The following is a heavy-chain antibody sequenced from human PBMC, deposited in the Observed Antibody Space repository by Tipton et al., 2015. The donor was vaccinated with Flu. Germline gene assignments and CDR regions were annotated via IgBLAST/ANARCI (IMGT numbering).Heavy chain of an antibody. CDR2: IYHSGST. D-gene: IGHD3-3*01. CDR3: ARVAREWLNYCYYYGMDV. J-gene: IGHJ6*02. CDR1: GYSISSGYY. V-gene: IGHV4-38-2*01. Sequence: TLSLTCAVSGYSISSGYYWGWIRQPPGKGLEWIGSIYHSGSTYYNPSLKSRVTISVDTSKNQFSLKLSSVTAADTAVYYCARVAREWLNYCYYYGMDVWGQGTTVTVSS.